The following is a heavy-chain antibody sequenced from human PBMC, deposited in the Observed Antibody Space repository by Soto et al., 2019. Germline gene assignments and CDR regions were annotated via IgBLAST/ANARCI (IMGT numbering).Heavy chain of an antibody. CDR3: ARDNDRPQLGGNYYYILDV. V-gene: IGHV1-69*12. CDR1: GGTFRNSA. CDR2: IMPIFRTP. Sequence: QVPLEQSGAEVKKPGSSVKVSCKASGGTFRNSAISWVRQAPGQGLEWMGGIMPIFRTPDYSQKFQGRVTITAAESTSTAYMELGGLSSDDTAVYYCARDNDRPQLGGNYYYILDVWGQGTTVTVSS. D-gene: IGHD1-1*01. J-gene: IGHJ6*02.